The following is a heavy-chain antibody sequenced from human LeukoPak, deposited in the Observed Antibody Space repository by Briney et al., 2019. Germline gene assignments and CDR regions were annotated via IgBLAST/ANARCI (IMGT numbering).Heavy chain of an antibody. J-gene: IGHJ5*02. CDR1: GYTLTELS. CDR3: AREPPGLLRYFDWEYRRWFDP. V-gene: IGHV1-24*01. CDR2: FDPEDGET. D-gene: IGHD3-9*01. Sequence: ASVKVSGKVSGYTLTELSMHWVRQAPGKGLEWMGGFDPEDGETIYAQKFQGRVTMTEDTSTDTAYMELSSLRSEDTAVYYCAREPPGLLRYFDWEYRRWFDPWGQGTLVTVSS.